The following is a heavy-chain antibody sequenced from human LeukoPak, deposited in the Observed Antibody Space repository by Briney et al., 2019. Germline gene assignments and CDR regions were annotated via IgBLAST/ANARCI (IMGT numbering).Heavy chain of an antibody. J-gene: IGHJ4*02. CDR2: IIPIFGTA. CDR3: ARGGLYGGKAGPPGGTFDY. CDR1: GGTFSSYA. D-gene: IGHD4-23*01. Sequence: SVKVSCKASGGTFSSYAISWVRQAPGQGLEWMGGIIPIFGTANYAQKFQGRVTITTDESTGTAYMELSSLRSEDTAVYYCARGGLYGGKAGPPGGTFDYWGQGTLVTVSS. V-gene: IGHV1-69*05.